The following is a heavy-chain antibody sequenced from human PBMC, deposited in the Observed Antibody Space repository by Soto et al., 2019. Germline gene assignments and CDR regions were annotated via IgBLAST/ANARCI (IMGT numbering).Heavy chain of an antibody. J-gene: IGHJ1*01. Sequence: HPGGSLRLSCAASGFTFSSYGMHWVRQAPGKGLEWVAVISYDGSNKYYADSVKGRFTISRDNSKNTLYLQMNSLRAEDTAVYYRAKDGWTTVVTPPPRYFQHWGQGTLVTVSS. CDR1: GFTFSSYG. CDR3: AKDGWTTVVTPPPRYFQH. CDR2: ISYDGSNK. V-gene: IGHV3-30*18. D-gene: IGHD4-17*01.